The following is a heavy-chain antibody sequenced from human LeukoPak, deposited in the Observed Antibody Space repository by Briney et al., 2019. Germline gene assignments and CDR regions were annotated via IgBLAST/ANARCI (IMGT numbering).Heavy chain of an antibody. CDR3: ARDWGVYYDFWSGPNRYYYGMDV. CDR2: INTNTGNP. D-gene: IGHD3-3*01. J-gene: IGHJ6*02. V-gene: IGHV7-4-1*02. Sequence: ASVKVSCKASGYTFTGYAMNWVRQAPGQGLEWMGWINTNTGNPTYAQGFTGRFVFSLDTSASTAYLQISSLKAEDTAVYYCARDWGVYYDFWSGPNRYYYGMDVWGQGTTVTVSS. CDR1: GYTFTGYA.